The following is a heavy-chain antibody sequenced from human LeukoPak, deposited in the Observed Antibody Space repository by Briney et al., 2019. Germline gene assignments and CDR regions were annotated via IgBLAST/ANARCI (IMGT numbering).Heavy chain of an antibody. CDR3: AREAAMVPGQFDY. CDR2: IYYSGST. J-gene: IGHJ4*02. D-gene: IGHD5-18*01. V-gene: IGHV4-59*01. CDR1: GGSISSYY. Sequence: PSETLSLTCTVSGGSISSYYWSWIRQPPGKGLEWIGYIYYSGSTNYNPPLKSRVTISVDTSKNQFSLKLSSVTAADTAVYYCAREAAMVPGQFDYWGQGTLVTVSS.